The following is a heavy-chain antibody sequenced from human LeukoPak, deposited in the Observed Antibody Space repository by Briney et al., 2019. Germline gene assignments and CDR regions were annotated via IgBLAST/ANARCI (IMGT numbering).Heavy chain of an antibody. CDR3: ARGQAVLLRYFDWLPSGFDP. Sequence: PGGSLRLSCAASGFTFDDYAMHWVRQAPGKGLEWVSGISWNSGSMGYADSVKGRFTISRDNAKNTLYLQMNSLRAADTAVYYCARGQAVLLRYFDWLPSGFDPWGQGTLVTVSS. V-gene: IGHV3-9*01. D-gene: IGHD3-9*01. J-gene: IGHJ5*02. CDR2: ISWNSGSM. CDR1: GFTFDDYA.